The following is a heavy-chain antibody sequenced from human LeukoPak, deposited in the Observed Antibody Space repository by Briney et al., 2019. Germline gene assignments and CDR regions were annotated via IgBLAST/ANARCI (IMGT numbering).Heavy chain of an antibody. D-gene: IGHD6-13*01. CDR3: ARGSSSWYYFDY. CDR1: EFSVGSNY. V-gene: IGHV3-66*01. Sequence: GGSLRLSCAASEFSVGSNYMTWVRQAPGKGLEWVSLIYSGGSTYYADSVKGRFTISRDNSKNTLSLQMNSLRAEDTAVYYCARGSSSWYYFDYWGQGTLVTVSS. CDR2: IYSGGST. J-gene: IGHJ4*02.